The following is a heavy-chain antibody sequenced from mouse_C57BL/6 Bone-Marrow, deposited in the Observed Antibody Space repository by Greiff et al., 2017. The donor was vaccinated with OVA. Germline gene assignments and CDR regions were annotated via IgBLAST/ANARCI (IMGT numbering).Heavy chain of an antibody. D-gene: IGHD1-1*01. Sequence: QVQLQQSGPELVKPGASVKISCKASGYAFSSSWMNWVKQRPGKGLEWIGRIYPGDGDTNYNGKFKGKATLTADKSSSTAYMQLSSLTSEDAAVCFCARTGGVGAWFAYWGKGTLVTVSA. CDR2: IYPGDGDT. CDR3: ARTGGVGAWFAY. CDR1: GYAFSSSW. V-gene: IGHV1-82*01. J-gene: IGHJ3*01.